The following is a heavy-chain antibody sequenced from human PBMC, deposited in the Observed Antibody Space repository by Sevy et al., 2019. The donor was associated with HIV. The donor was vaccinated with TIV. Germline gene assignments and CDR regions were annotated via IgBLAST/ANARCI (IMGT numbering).Heavy chain of an antibody. Sequence: SQTLSLTCAISGDSVSINNAAWNWIRQSPSRGLEWLGRTFYRSNWYNDYAVSMKGRITINPDTSKNQLSLQLTSVTPEDTAVYYCARDGLTYGGMDVWGQGTTVTVSS. CDR1: GDSVSINNAA. CDR2: TFYRSNWYN. V-gene: IGHV6-1*01. J-gene: IGHJ6*02. CDR3: ARDGLTYGGMDV. D-gene: IGHD1-20*01.